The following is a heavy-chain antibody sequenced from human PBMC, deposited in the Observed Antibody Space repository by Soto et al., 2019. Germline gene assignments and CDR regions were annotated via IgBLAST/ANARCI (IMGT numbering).Heavy chain of an antibody. V-gene: IGHV3-33*01. CDR2: IWYDGSNK. CDR1: GFTFSTYG. D-gene: IGHD3-22*01. Sequence: PGGSLRLSCAASGFTFSTYGMHWVRQAPGKGLEWVAVIWYDGSNKYYADSVKGRFTIPRDNSKITLYLQMNSLRAEDTAVYYCARDLGYYDSSGHWGQGTLVTVSS. J-gene: IGHJ4*02. CDR3: ARDLGYYDSSGH.